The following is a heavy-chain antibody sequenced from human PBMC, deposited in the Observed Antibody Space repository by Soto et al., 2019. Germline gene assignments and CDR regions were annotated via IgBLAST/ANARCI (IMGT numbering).Heavy chain of an antibody. Sequence: ASVKVSCKPSGYRFTAYRLHWVRQAPGQGLEWMGWHNPQNGETSYARKFRDRVTMTSDTSITTAYMDLTRLTSDDTATYYCVRDMVATLDHYYYYAVDVWGQGTTVTVSS. J-gene: IGHJ6*02. V-gene: IGHV1-2*02. CDR2: HNPQNGET. CDR3: VRDMVATLDHYYYYAVDV. D-gene: IGHD3-10*01. CDR1: GYRFTAYR.